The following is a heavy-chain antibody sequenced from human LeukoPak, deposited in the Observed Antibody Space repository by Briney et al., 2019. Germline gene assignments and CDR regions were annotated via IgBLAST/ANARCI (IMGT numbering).Heavy chain of an antibody. CDR3: ARLGDGYNSGYFDY. CDR1: GGTFSSYA. CDR2: IFPIFGIA. D-gene: IGHD5-24*01. Sequence: GSSVKVSCKASGGTFSSYAISWVRQAPGQGLEWMGRIFPIFGIANYAQKFQGRVTITADKSTSTAYMELSSLRSEDTAVYYCARLGDGYNSGYFDYWGQGTLVTVSS. V-gene: IGHV1-69*04. J-gene: IGHJ4*02.